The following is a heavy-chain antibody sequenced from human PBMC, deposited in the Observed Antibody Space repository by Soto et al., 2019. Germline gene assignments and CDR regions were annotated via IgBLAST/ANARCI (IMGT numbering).Heavy chain of an antibody. CDR1: GFTFSWYA. CDR2: IWYDGSYK. J-gene: IGHJ6*02. CDR3: AAPLFLYFDWFLNLRGDYYYYYGMDV. V-gene: IGHV3-33*01. Sequence: GGSLRLSCATSGFTFSWYAMHWVRQAPGKGLEWVAIIWYDGSYKYYTDSVKDRFTISRDNSKNTLYLQMNSLRAEDTAVFYCAAPLFLYFDWFLNLRGDYYYYYGMDVWGQGTTVTVSS. D-gene: IGHD3-9*01.